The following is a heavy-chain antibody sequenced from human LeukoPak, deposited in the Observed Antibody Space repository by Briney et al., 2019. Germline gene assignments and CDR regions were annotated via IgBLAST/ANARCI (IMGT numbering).Heavy chain of an antibody. V-gene: IGHV3-30*04. CDR1: GFTFSSYA. Sequence: TGGSLRLSCAASGFTFSSYAMHWVRQAPGKGLEWVAVISYDGSNKYYADSVKGRFTISRDNSKNTLYLQMNSLRAEDTAVYYCARAPYYDILTGPNEYYFDYWGQGTLVTVSS. J-gene: IGHJ4*02. CDR3: ARAPYYDILTGPNEYYFDY. D-gene: IGHD3-9*01. CDR2: ISYDGSNK.